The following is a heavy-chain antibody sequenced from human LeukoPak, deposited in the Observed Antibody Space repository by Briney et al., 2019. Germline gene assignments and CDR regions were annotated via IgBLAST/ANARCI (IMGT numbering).Heavy chain of an antibody. CDR1: GFTFSSYW. V-gene: IGHV3-7*04. CDR3: ARTGYIDEGFDY. Sequence: GGSLRLSCAASGFTFSSYWMSWVRQAPDKGLEWVANINQDASSINYAGSVKGRFTISRDNARKSLYLQMNSLRAEDTAVYYCARTGYIDEGFDYWGQGTLVTVSS. J-gene: IGHJ4*02. D-gene: IGHD1-1*01. CDR2: INQDASSI.